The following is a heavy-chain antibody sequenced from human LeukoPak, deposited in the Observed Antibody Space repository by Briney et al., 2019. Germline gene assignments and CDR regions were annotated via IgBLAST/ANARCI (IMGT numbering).Heavy chain of an antibody. CDR2: IIPIFGTA. V-gene: IGHV1-69*13. Sequence: SVKVSCXASGGTFSSYAISWVRQAPGQGLEWMGGIIPIFGTANYAQKFQGRVTITADESTSTAYMELSSLRSEDTAVYYCARDCCGYCSSTSCRDYWGQGTLVTVSS. CDR3: ARDCCGYCSSTSCRDY. CDR1: GGTFSSYA. J-gene: IGHJ4*02. D-gene: IGHD2-2*03.